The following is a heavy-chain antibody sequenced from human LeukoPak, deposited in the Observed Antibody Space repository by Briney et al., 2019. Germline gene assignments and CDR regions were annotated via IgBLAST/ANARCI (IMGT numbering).Heavy chain of an antibody. V-gene: IGHV4-30-4*01. CDR2: IYYSGST. CDR1: GGSISSGDYY. D-gene: IGHD3-10*01. J-gene: IGHJ4*02. Sequence: SETLSLTCTVSGGSISSGDYYWSWIRQPPGKGLVWIGYIYYSGSTYYNPSLKSRVTISVDTSKNQFSLKLSSVTAADTAVYYCATYYPPYYFDYWGQGTLVTVSS. CDR3: ATYYPPYYFDY.